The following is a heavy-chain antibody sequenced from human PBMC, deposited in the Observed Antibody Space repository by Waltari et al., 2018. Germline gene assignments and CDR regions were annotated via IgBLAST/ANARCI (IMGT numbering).Heavy chain of an antibody. V-gene: IGHV3-48*03. Sequence: EVQVVESGGGLVQPGGSLSLSCAASGFTFSSYEMNWVRQAPGKGLEWVSYISSSGSTRYYADSVKGRFTISRDNAKNSLYLQMNSLRAEDTAVYYCARAPHDQGYSGYVGWGQGTQVTVSS. CDR1: GFTFSSYE. CDR2: ISSSGSTR. CDR3: ARAPHDQGYSGYVG. D-gene: IGHD5-12*01. J-gene: IGHJ4*02.